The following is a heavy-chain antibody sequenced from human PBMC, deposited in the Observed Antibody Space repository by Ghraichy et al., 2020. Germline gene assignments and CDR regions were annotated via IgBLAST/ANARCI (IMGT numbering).Heavy chain of an antibody. D-gene: IGHD2-2*01. V-gene: IGHV3-74*01. CDR3: ASLPPDSSTSRSWVDV. CDR2: INSDGSST. J-gene: IGHJ6*02. CDR1: GFTFSSYW. Sequence: GGSLRLSCAASGFTFSSYWMHWVRQAPGKGLVWVSRINSDGSSTSYADSVKGRFTISRDNAKNTLYLQMNSLRAEDTAVYYCASLPPDSSTSRSWVDVWGQGTTVTVSS.